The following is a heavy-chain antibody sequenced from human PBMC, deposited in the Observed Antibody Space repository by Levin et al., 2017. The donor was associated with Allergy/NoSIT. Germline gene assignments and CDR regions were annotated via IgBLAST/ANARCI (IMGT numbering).Heavy chain of an antibody. CDR1: GASVRSPGYN. CDR2: VFYEGST. D-gene: IGHD2-21*02. Sequence: PSETLSLTCTVSGASVRSPGYNWVWIRQPPGKGLEWIGSVFYEGSTKINPSLKSRATILDDTPRNRFSLNLTSVTAADTAVYYCARERWGLGISSGLGQWGQGTLVTVSS. J-gene: IGHJ4*02. CDR3: ARERWGLGISSGLGQ. V-gene: IGHV4-39*07.